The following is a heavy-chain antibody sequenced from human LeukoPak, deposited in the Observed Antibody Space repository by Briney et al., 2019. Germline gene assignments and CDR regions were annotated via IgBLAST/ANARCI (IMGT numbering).Heavy chain of an antibody. Sequence: GGSLRLSCAASGFTFSDCMSWVRQAPGKGLEWISYIGTDSGNTNYADSVKGRFTISGDKAKNSLYLQMNSLRVEDTAVYYCARDYKYAFDNWGQGTLVTVSS. D-gene: IGHD5-24*01. J-gene: IGHJ4*02. CDR2: IGTDSGNT. CDR1: GFTFSDC. V-gene: IGHV3-11*06. CDR3: ARDYKYAFDN.